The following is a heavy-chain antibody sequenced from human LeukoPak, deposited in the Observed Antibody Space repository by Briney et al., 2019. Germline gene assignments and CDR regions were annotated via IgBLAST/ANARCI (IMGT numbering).Heavy chain of an antibody. CDR3: ARGPSYYYDSSGYLPLVPYYGMDV. J-gene: IGHJ6*02. Sequence: PGGSLRLSCAASGFTFSSYGMHWVRQALGKGLEWVAVIWYDGSNKYYADSVKVRFTISRDNSKNTLYLQMNSLRAEDTAVYYCARGPSYYYDSSGYLPLVPYYGMDVWGQGTTVTVSS. D-gene: IGHD3-22*01. CDR1: GFTFSSYG. CDR2: IWYDGSNK. V-gene: IGHV3-33*01.